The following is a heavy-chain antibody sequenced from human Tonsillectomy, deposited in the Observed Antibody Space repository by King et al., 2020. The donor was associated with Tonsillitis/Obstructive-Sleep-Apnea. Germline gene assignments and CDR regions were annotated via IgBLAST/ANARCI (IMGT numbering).Heavy chain of an antibody. D-gene: IGHD6-6*01. CDR2: IYPGDSDT. Sequence: VQLVESGAEVKKPGESLKISCKGSGYSFTSYWIGWLRQMPGKGLEWMGIIYPGDSDTRYSPSFQGQVTISADKSISTAYRQWSSLKASDTAMYYCAGHNGGIAARRGDYYYYYYYMDVWGKGTTVTVSS. V-gene: IGHV5-51*01. CDR1: GYSFTSYW. J-gene: IGHJ6*03. CDR3: AGHNGGIAARRGDYYYYYYYMDV.